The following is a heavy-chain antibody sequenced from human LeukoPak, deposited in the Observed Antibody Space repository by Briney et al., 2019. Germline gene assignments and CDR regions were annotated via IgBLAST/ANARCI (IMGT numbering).Heavy chain of an antibody. CDR3: ARDGSYSEHSNWFDP. V-gene: IGHV4-59*12. CDR1: GGSISSYY. J-gene: IGHJ5*02. CDR2: IFYSGST. D-gene: IGHD1-26*01. Sequence: PSETLSLTCTVSGGSISSYYWSWIRQPPGKGLEWIGYIFYSGSTNYNPSLKSRVTVSVDMSKNQFSLRLSSVTAADTAVYYCARDGSYSEHSNWFDPWGQGTLVTVSS.